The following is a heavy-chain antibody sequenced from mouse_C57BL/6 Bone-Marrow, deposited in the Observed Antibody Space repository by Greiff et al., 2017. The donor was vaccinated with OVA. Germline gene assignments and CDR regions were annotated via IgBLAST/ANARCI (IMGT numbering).Heavy chain of an antibody. CDR1: GYSFTGYY. D-gene: IGHD1-1*01. CDR3: AREVLRRDFDY. J-gene: IGHJ2*01. CDR2: INPSTGGT. V-gene: IGHV1-43*01. Sequence: DVKLQESGPELVKPGASVKISCKASGYSFTGYYMHWVKQSSEKSLEWIGEINPSTGGTSYNQKFKGKATLTVDKSSSTAYMQLKSLTSEDSAVYYCAREVLRRDFDYWGQGTTLTVSS.